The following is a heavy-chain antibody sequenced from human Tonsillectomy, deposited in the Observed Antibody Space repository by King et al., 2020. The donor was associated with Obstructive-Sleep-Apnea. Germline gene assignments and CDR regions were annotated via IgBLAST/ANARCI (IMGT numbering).Heavy chain of an antibody. V-gene: IGHV4-34*01. CDR1: GGSFSGYY. Sequence: VQLQQWGAGLLKPSETLSLTCAVYGGSFSGYYWSWIRQPPGKGLEWIGEINHSGSTNYNPSLKSRVTISVDTSKNQFSLKLSSVTAADTAVYYFARVDQFYLDYWGQGTLVTVSS. CDR3: ARVDQFYLDY. J-gene: IGHJ4*02. CDR2: INHSGST.